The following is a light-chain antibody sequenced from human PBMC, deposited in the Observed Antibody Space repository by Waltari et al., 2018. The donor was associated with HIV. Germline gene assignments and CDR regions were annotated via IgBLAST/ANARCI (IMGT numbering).Light chain of an antibody. V-gene: IGKV4-1*01. J-gene: IGKJ4*01. Sequence: DIVMTQSPDSLAVSLGERANINCKSSQSVLYSSNNKKYLAWYQQKPGQPPKLLIYWASTRESGVPDRFSGSGSGTDFTLTISSLQAEDVAVYYCQQYYTTPLTFGGGTKVEIK. CDR3: QQYYTTPLT. CDR1: QSVLYSSNNKKY. CDR2: WAS.